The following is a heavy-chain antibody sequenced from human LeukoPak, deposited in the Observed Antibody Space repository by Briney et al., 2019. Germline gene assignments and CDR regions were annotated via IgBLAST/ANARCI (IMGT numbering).Heavy chain of an antibody. CDR3: ARESAHGGGSSDR. Sequence: PSETLSLTCTVSGGSISSGGYYWSWIRQHPGKGLEWIGYIYYSGSTYYNPSLKSRVTISVDTSKNQFSLKLSSVTAADTAVYYCARESAHGGGSSDRWGQGTLVTVSS. D-gene: IGHD2-15*01. CDR1: GGSISSGGYY. V-gene: IGHV4-31*03. J-gene: IGHJ5*02. CDR2: IYYSGST.